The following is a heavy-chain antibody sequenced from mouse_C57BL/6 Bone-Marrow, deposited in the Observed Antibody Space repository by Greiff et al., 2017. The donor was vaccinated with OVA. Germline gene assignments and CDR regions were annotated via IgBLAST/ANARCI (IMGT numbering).Heavy chain of an antibody. Sequence: QVQLQQSGAELVKPGASVKISCKASGYAISSYCMNWVKQRPGKGLEWIGQIYPGDGDTNYNGKFKGKATLTADTSASTAYLQLISLTSEDSAVYFCARPSYSNVFAGWGKGALVSVAA. CDR1: GYAISSYC. V-gene: IGHV1-80*01. CDR3: ARPSYSNVFAG. CDR2: IYPGDGDT. J-gene: IGHJ3*01. D-gene: IGHD2-5*01.